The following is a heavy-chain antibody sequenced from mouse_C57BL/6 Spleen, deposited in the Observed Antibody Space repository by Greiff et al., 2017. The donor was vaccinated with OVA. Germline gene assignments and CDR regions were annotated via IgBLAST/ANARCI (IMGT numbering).Heavy chain of an antibody. CDR3: TREDGYYVVHYAMDY. D-gene: IGHD2-3*01. Sequence: EVKVVESGEGLVKPGGSLKLSCAASGFTFSSYAMSWVRQTPEKRLEWVAYISSGGDYIYYADTVKGRFTISRDNARNTLYLQMSSLKSEDTAMYYCTREDGYYVVHYAMDYWGQGTSVTVSS. CDR1: GFTFSSYA. J-gene: IGHJ4*01. CDR2: ISSGGDYI. V-gene: IGHV5-9-1*02.